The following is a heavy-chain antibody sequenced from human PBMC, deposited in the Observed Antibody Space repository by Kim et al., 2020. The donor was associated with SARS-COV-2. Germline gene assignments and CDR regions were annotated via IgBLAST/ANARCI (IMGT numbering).Heavy chain of an antibody. CDR1: GYYFSAYW. CDR3: ARSVISDGYYDV. CDR2: IHPYDYDI. D-gene: IGHD3-22*01. J-gene: IGHJ4*02. Sequence: GESLKISCKGSGYYFSAYWIGWVRQMPGKGLEWMGIIHPYDYDIRYSPSFEGQVTISADKSTNTAFLQWSGLQASDTATDYCARSVISDGYYDVWGRGTLFTVSP. V-gene: IGHV5-51*01.